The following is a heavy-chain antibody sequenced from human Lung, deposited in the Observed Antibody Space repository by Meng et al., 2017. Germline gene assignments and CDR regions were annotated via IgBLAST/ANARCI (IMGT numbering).Heavy chain of an antibody. V-gene: IGHV3-74*01. D-gene: IGHD5-24*01. Sequence: EVQLVEPGGGLVQPGGFLRLSCAASGFTFSTYWMHWARQAPGKGLVWVSHINTDGSSTNYADSVKGRFTISRDNAKNTLYLQMNSLRAEETAVYYCGRSDGYIRDWGQGTLVTVSS. CDR2: INTDGSST. J-gene: IGHJ4*02. CDR1: GFTFSTYW. CDR3: GRSDGYIRD.